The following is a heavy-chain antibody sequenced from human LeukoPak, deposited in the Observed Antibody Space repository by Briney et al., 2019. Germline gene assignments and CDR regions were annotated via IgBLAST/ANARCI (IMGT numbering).Heavy chain of an antibody. CDR3: AREESSSSRYFDY. V-gene: IGHV4-34*01. J-gene: IGHJ4*02. Sequence: SETLSLTCVVNDKSLSDYYWSWIRQPPGKGLEWIGEIKHSVSTNYNPSLKSRVTMSVDTSKNQFSLRLSSVTAADTAVYYCAREESSSSRYFDYWGQGTLVTVSS. D-gene: IGHD6-6*01. CDR2: IKHSVST. CDR1: DKSLSDYY.